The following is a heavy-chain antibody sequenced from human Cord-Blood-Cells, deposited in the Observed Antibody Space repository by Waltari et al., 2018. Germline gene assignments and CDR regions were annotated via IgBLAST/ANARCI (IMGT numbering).Heavy chain of an antibody. D-gene: IGHD6-6*01. CDR3: ARRDGSSSWYFDL. V-gene: IGHV1-18*01. CDR1: G. Sequence: GISWVRQAPGQGLEWMGWISAYNGNTNYAQKLQGRVTMTTDTSTSTAYMELRSLRSDDTAVYYCARRDGSSSWYFDLWGRGTLVTVSS. CDR2: ISAYNGNT. J-gene: IGHJ2*01.